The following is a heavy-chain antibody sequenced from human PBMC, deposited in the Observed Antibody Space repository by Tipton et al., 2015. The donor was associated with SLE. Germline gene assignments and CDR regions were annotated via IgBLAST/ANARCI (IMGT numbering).Heavy chain of an antibody. CDR2: IIPIFGTA. V-gene: IGHV1-69*06. J-gene: IGHJ4*02. CDR1: GGTFSSYA. CDR3: ARLTYYYGSGSLDY. Sequence: QSGPEVKKPGSSVKVSCKASGGTFSSYAISWVRQAPGQGLEWMGGIIPIFGTANYAQKFQGRVTITADKSTSTAYMELNSLRAEDTAVYYCARLTYYYGSGSLDYWGQGTLVTVSS. D-gene: IGHD3-10*01.